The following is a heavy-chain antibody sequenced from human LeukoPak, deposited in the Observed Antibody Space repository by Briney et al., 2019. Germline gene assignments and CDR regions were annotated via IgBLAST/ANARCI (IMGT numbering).Heavy chain of an antibody. CDR1: GFTFSSYA. CDR2: ISYDGSNK. J-gene: IGHJ4*02. Sequence: PGGSLRLSCAASGFTFSSYAMHWVRQAPGKGLEWVAVISYDGSNKYYADSVKGRFTISRDNSKNTLYLQMNSLRAEDTAVYYCARPSAGYSYFDYWGQGTLVTVSS. D-gene: IGHD2-15*01. V-gene: IGHV3-30-3*01. CDR3: ARPSAGYSYFDY.